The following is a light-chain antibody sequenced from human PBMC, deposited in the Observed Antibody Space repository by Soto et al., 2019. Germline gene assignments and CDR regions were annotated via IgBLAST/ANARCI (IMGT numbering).Light chain of an antibody. CDR3: QQRSNWPPIT. CDR1: QSVSRY. J-gene: IGKJ5*01. Sequence: EIVLTQSPATLSLSPGERATFSCRASQSVSRYLAWYQQKLGQAPRLLIYDASNRATGVPARFSASGFGTDFTLTISSLEPEDSAVYYCQQRSNWPPITFGQGTRLEIK. V-gene: IGKV3-11*01. CDR2: DAS.